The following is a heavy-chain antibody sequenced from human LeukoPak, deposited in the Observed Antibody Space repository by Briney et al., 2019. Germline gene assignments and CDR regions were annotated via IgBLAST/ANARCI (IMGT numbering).Heavy chain of an antibody. Sequence: PGGSLRLSCAASGFTFSSYGMHWVRQAPGKGLEWVAFIRYDGSNKYYADSVKGRFTISRDNSKNTLYLQMNSLRAEDTAVYYCAKAPIDGAWNWSSDYFDYWGQGTLVTVSS. CDR2: IRYDGSNK. D-gene: IGHD1-1*01. J-gene: IGHJ4*02. CDR3: AKAPIDGAWNWSSDYFDY. V-gene: IGHV3-30*02. CDR1: GFTFSSYG.